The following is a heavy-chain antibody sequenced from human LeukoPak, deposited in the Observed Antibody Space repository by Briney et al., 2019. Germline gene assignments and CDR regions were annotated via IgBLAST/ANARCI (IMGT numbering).Heavy chain of an antibody. Sequence: KPSETLSLTCTVSGGSISNYHWTWIRQPAGKGLEWIGRIYLRGSTNRNPSLKSRVTILVDASKNQFSLRLSSVCAADTAVYYCGRDKGASCWDIEPFDMWGEGTTGTVSS. J-gene: IGHJ3*02. D-gene: IGHD2-15*01. V-gene: IGHV4-4*07. CDR1: GGSISNYH. CDR3: GRDKGASCWDIEPFDM. CDR2: IYLRGST.